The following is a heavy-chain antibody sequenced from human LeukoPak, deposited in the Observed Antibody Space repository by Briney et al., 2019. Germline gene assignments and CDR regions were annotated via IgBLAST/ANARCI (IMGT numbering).Heavy chain of an antibody. D-gene: IGHD2-8*02. CDR1: GFTFSSYS. V-gene: IGHV3-21*01. J-gene: IGHJ3*02. CDR2: ISSSSSYI. CDR3: ARDLTRLTVLYAFDI. Sequence: GGSLRLSCAASGFTFSSYSMNWVRQAPGKGLEWVSSISSSSSYIYYADSVKGRFTISRDNAKNSLYLQMNSLRAEDTAVYYCARDLTRLTVLYAFDIWGQGTMVTVSS.